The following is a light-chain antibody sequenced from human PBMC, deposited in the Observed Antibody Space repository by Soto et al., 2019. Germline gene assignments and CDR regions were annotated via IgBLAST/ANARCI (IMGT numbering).Light chain of an antibody. J-gene: IGLJ2*01. CDR2: SND. Sequence: QSVLTQSPSASGTPGQRVSISCSGSTSNIGTNTVSWYQHVPGTAPHLLIYSNDQRPSAVPGRCSGSKSGTSASLAISGLLYEDEADYYCSTWDDSRNVVFGGGTKLTVL. CDR1: TSNIGTNT. V-gene: IGLV1-44*01. CDR3: STWDDSRNVV.